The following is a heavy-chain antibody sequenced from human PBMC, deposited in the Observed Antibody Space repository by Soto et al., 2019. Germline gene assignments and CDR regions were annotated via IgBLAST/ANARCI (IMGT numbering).Heavy chain of an antibody. D-gene: IGHD2-15*01. J-gene: IGHJ6*02. CDR3: ARDPGTPTPHYYYYYGMDV. CDR1: GGSISSGGYY. Sequence: QVQLQESGPGLVKPSQTLSLTCTVSGGSISSGGYYWSWIRQHQGKGLEGIGYIYYSGGTYYNPSLKSRVTISVDMSKNQFSMKLSSVTAADTAVYYCARDPGTPTPHYYYYYGMDVWGQGTTVTVSS. V-gene: IGHV4-31*03. CDR2: IYYSGGT.